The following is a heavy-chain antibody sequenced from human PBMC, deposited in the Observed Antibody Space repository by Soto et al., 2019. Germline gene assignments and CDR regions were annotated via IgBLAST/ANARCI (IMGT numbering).Heavy chain of an antibody. CDR1: GFTFSSYG. D-gene: IGHD6-19*01. V-gene: IGHV3-30*03. Sequence: QVQLVESGGGVVQPGRSLRLSCAASGFTFSSYGMHWVRQAPGKGLEWVAVISYDGSNKYYADSVKGRFTISRDNSKNTLYLQMNSLRAEDTAVYYCATRSGWYVDYWGQGTLVTVSS. J-gene: IGHJ4*02. CDR2: ISYDGSNK. CDR3: ATRSGWYVDY.